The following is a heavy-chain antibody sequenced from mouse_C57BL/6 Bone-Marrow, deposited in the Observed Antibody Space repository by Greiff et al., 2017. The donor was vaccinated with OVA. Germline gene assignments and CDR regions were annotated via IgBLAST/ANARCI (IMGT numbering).Heavy chain of an antibody. CDR2: ISSGGSYT. CDR1: GFTFSSYG. Sequence: EVQRVESGGDLVKPGGSLKLSCAASGFTFSSYGMSWVRQTPDKRLEWVATISSGGSYTYYPDSVKGRFTISRDNAKNTLYLQMSSLKSEDTAMYYCARRKENWDGAMDYWGQGTSVTVSS. J-gene: IGHJ4*01. D-gene: IGHD4-1*01. CDR3: ARRKENWDGAMDY. V-gene: IGHV5-6*01.